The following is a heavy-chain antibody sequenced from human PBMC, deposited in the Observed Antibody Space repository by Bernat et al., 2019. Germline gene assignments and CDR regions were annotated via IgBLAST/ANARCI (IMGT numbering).Heavy chain of an antibody. Sequence: EVQLVQSGAEVKKPGESLKISCKGSGYSFTSYWIGWVRQMPGKGLEWMGIIYPGDSDTRYSPSFQGQVTSTADKAIRTAYLQWSSVKASETDMYYGARLSGGGYYTPHHWGQGTLVTVSS. D-gene: IGHD3-3*01. CDR1: GYSFTSYW. V-gene: IGHV5-51*01. CDR2: IYPGDSDT. J-gene: IGHJ4*02. CDR3: ARLSGGGYYTPHH.